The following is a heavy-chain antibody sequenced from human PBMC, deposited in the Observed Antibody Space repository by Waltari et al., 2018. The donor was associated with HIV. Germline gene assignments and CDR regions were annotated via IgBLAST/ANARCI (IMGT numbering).Heavy chain of an antibody. Sequence: HLQESGPRLAKPSETLYLTCRVSGGSVSTGTSYWSWIRQPPGKGLEWIGYISYSGSTNYNPSLKSRVTVSVDTSKNQVSLKLNSLTAADTAVYYCASHGDYYDRSGFYFDHWGQGTLVTVSS. V-gene: IGHV4-61*01. D-gene: IGHD3-22*01. CDR1: GGSVSTGTSY. J-gene: IGHJ4*02. CDR2: ISYSGST. CDR3: ASHGDYYDRSGFYFDH.